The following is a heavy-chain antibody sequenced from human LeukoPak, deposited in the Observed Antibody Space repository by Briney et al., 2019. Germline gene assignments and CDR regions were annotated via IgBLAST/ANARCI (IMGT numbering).Heavy chain of an antibody. Sequence: PGGSLRLSCAASGFTFSDFSMNWVRQAPGKGLEWLSYISYSSGTIWYADSVKGRFTSSRDNAKNSLYLQMNSLGDEDTAVYYCATIRGNDGSLPIDYWGQGTLVTVSS. J-gene: IGHJ4*02. CDR3: ATIRGNDGSLPIDY. CDR2: ISYSSGTI. CDR1: GFTFSDFS. D-gene: IGHD2-15*01. V-gene: IGHV3-48*02.